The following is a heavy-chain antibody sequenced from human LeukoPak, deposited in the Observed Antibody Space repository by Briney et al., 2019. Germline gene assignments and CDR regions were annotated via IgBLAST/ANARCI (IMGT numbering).Heavy chain of an antibody. J-gene: IGHJ4*02. CDR2: ISAYNGNT. Sequence: ASVKVSCKASGYTFTSYGISWVRQAPGQGLEWMGWISAYNGNTNYAQKLQGRVTMTTDTSTSTAYMELRSLRSDDTAVYYCARDIGYCSSTSCYPGDYWGQGTLVTVSS. V-gene: IGHV1-18*01. CDR1: GYTFTSYG. CDR3: ARDIGYCSSTSCYPGDY. D-gene: IGHD2-2*03.